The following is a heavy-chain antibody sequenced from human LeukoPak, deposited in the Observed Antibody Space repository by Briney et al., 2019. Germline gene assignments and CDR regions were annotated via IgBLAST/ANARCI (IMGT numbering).Heavy chain of an antibody. V-gene: IGHV4-59*01. D-gene: IGHD2-15*01. CDR1: GGSISSYY. J-gene: IGHJ5*02. CDR3: ARVVRSGGSWRWFDP. CDR2: IYYSGST. Sequence: SETLSLTCTVSGGSISSYYWSWIRQPPGKGLEWIGYIYYSGSTNYNPSLKSRVTISVDTSKNQFSLKLSSVTAADTAVYYCARVVRSGGSWRWFDPWGQGTLVTVSS.